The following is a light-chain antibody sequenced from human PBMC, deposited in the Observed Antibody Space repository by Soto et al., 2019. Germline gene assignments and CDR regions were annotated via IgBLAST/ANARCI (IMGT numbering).Light chain of an antibody. J-gene: IGKJ1*01. CDR1: QSVSSD. Sequence: EIVMTQSPATLSVSPGERATLSCRASQSVSSDLAWYQQKPGQTPSLLIYAASTRATGIPARFSGSGSGTEFPLTIYSLQSEDFAVYYCHQYHNWPRTFGQGTKVEI. CDR2: AAS. V-gene: IGKV3-15*01. CDR3: HQYHNWPRT.